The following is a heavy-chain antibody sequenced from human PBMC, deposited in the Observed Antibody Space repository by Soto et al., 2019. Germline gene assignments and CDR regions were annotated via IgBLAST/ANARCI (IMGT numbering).Heavy chain of an antibody. J-gene: IGHJ4*02. CDR1: GFKFSDYT. CDR2: ISNNGSDT. CDR3: VKEEAPCCEWSYYFDS. Sequence: GGSLKLSCSASGFKFSDYTMHWVRQTPGKGLEFVSAISNNGSDTYYGDSVKGRFYISRDNSRNTLYLQMNSLNTDDSATYYCVKEEAPCCEWSYYFDSWGQGTQVTVSS. D-gene: IGHD3-3*01. V-gene: IGHV3-64D*06.